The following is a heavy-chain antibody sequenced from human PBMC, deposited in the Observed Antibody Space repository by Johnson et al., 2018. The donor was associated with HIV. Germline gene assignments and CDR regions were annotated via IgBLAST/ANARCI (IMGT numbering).Heavy chain of an antibody. CDR2: IKSKTDGGTT. V-gene: IGHV3-15*01. J-gene: IGHJ3*02. CDR1: GFTFSNAW. D-gene: IGHD5-18*01. Sequence: VQLVESGGGVVQPGRSLRLSCAASGFTFSNAWMSWVRQAPGKGLEWIGHIKSKTDGGTTDYVAPVKGRFTISRDDSTNTLYLQINSLKTEDTAVYYCTTYTAMITMYVEIKGGAFDIWGQGAMVTVSS. CDR3: TTYTAMITMYVEIKGGAFDI.